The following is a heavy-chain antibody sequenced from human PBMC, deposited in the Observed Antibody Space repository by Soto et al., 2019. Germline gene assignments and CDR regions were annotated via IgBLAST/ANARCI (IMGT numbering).Heavy chain of an antibody. J-gene: IGHJ6*02. V-gene: IGHV1-3*01. Sequence: ASVKVSCKASGYTFTSYAMHWVRQAPGQRLEWMGWINAGNGNTKYSQKFQGRVTITRDTSASTAYMELSSLRSEDTAVYYCARVRGVIGGGPIFDYYYYGMDVWGQGTTVTVSS. CDR3: ARVRGVIGGGPIFDYYYYGMDV. CDR1: GYTFTSYA. D-gene: IGHD3-16*01. CDR2: INAGNGNT.